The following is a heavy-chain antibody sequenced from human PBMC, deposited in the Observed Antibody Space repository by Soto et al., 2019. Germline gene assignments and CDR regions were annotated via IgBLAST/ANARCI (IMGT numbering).Heavy chain of an antibody. D-gene: IGHD6-19*01. CDR3: AKDLAVAGTGGNAFDI. CDR1: GFTFSNYG. J-gene: IGHJ3*02. Sequence: QVQLVESGGGVVQPGRSLRLSCAASGFTFSNYGMHWVRQAPGKGLEWVAVISYDGTNKYCADSVKGRFTFSRDNSKNXLDLQMNSLRAEDTAVYYCAKDLAVAGTGGNAFDIWGQGTMVTVSS. CDR2: ISYDGTNK. V-gene: IGHV3-30*18.